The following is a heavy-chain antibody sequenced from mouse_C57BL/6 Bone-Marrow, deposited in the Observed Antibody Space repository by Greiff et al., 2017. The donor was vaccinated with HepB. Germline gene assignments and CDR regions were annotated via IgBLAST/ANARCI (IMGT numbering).Heavy chain of an antibody. Sequence: EVQLVESGGGLVKPGGSLKLSCAASGFTFSSYAMSWVRQTPEKRLEWVATISDGGSYTYYPDNVKGRFTISRDNAKNNLYLQMSHLKSEDTAMYYCARERALWYHWYFDVWGTGTTVTVSS. J-gene: IGHJ1*03. D-gene: IGHD2-1*01. V-gene: IGHV5-4*01. CDR3: ARERALWYHWYFDV. CDR1: GFTFSSYA. CDR2: ISDGGSYT.